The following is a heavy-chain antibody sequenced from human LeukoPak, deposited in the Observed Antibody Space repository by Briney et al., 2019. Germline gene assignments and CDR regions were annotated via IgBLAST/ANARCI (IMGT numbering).Heavy chain of an antibody. CDR3: ARSGRGGAFDI. CDR2: IYSDGSRT. J-gene: IGHJ3*02. V-gene: IGHV3-74*01. Sequence: PGGSLRLSCAASGFTVSSYWMHWVRQGPGKGLVWVSRIYSDGSRTTYADSVKGRFTISGDNAKNTLYLQMNSLRAEDTAVYYCARSGRGGAFDIWGHGTMVTVSS. D-gene: IGHD1-26*01. CDR1: GFTVSSYW.